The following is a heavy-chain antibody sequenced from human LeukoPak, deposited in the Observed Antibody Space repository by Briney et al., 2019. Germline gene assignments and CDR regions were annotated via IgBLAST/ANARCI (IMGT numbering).Heavy chain of an antibody. Sequence: GGSLRLSCAASGFTFSSYGMHWVRQAPGKGLEWVAFIRYDGSNKYYADSVKGRFTISRDNSKNTLYLQMNSLRAEDTAVYYCAKANYVYYYYMDVWGKGTTVTVSS. CDR3: AKANYVYYYYMDV. CDR2: IRYDGSNK. J-gene: IGHJ6*03. V-gene: IGHV3-30*02. CDR1: GFTFSSYG. D-gene: IGHD1-7*01.